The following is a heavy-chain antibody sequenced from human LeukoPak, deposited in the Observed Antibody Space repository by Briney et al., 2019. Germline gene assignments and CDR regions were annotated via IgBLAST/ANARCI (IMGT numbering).Heavy chain of an antibody. Sequence: PGGSLRLSCAASGFIFSSYTMNWVRQAPGKGLEWVSSINHSSSYIYYADSVKGRFTISRDNSKNSLYLQMNSLRPDDTAVYYCAKSRAPTANPDAFDIWGQGTMVTVSS. CDR1: GFIFSSYT. J-gene: IGHJ3*02. CDR2: INHSSSYI. V-gene: IGHV3-21*01. CDR3: AKSRAPTANPDAFDI. D-gene: IGHD4/OR15-4a*01.